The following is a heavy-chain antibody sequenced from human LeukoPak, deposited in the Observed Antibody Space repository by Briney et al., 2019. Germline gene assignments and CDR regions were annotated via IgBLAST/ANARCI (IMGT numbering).Heavy chain of an antibody. CDR1: GGSISSGGYS. D-gene: IGHD3-10*01. CDR2: IYHSGST. Sequence: SQTLSLTCAVSGGSISSGGYSWSWIQQPPGKGLEWIGYIYHSGSTYYNPSLKSRVTISVDRSKNQFSLKLSSVTAADTAVYYCASSMVRGVPTGYWGQGTLVTVSS. CDR3: ASSMVRGVPTGY. J-gene: IGHJ4*02. V-gene: IGHV4-30-2*01.